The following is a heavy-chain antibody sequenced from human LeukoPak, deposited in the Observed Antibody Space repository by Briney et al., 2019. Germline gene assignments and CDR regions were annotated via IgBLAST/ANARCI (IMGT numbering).Heavy chain of an antibody. CDR1: GFTFSNYW. D-gene: IGHD5-24*01. CDR2: INSDGRST. CDR3: ARGGRWLQLLGYYFDY. J-gene: IGHJ4*02. Sequence: PGGSLRLSCAASGFTFSNYWMHWVRQAPGKGLVWVSRINSDGRSTNYADSVKGRFTISRDNAKNTLYLQMNSLRAEDTAVYYCARGGRWLQLLGYYFDYWGQGTLVTVSS. V-gene: IGHV3-74*01.